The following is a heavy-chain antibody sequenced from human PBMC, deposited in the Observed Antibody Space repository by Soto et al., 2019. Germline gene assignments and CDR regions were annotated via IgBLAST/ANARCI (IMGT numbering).Heavy chain of an antibody. CDR1: GYSFTSYW. CDR2: IYPGDSDT. D-gene: IGHD5-18*01. Sequence: PGESLKISCKGSGYSFTSYWIGWVRQMPGKGLEWMGIIYPGDSDTRYSPSFQGQVTISADKSIRTAYLQWSSLKASDTAIYYCARRGDTAYDAFDIWGQGTLVTVSS. CDR3: ARRGDTAYDAFDI. V-gene: IGHV5-51*01. J-gene: IGHJ3*02.